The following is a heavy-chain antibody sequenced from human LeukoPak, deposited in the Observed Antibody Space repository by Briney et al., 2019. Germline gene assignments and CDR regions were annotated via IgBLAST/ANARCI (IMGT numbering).Heavy chain of an antibody. V-gene: IGHV1-8*03. CDR1: GYTFTSYD. CDR3: ARGLVGKDYYNYYMDV. D-gene: IGHD6-19*01. J-gene: IGHJ6*03. Sequence: GASLKVSCKASGYTFTSYDINWVRQATGQGLEWMGWMNPNSGNTGYAQKFQGRVTITRNTSISTAYMELSSLRSEDTAVYYCARGLVGKDYYNYYMDVWGKGTTVTVS. CDR2: MNPNSGNT.